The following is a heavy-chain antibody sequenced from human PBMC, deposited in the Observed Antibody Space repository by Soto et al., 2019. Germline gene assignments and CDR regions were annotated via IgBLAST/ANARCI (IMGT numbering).Heavy chain of an antibody. V-gene: IGHV3-30*03. CDR3: ARDRGRGYCTGGLCYLGLDH. CDR1: GFTFSSYG. CDR2: ISYDGSNK. J-gene: IGHJ4*02. Sequence: HPGGSLRLSCAASGFTFSSYGMHWVRQAPGKGLEWVAVISYDGSNKYYADSVKGRFTISRDNSKNTLYLQMNSLRAEDTAVYYCARDRGRGYCTGGLCYLGLDHWGQGXPVTVSS. D-gene: IGHD2-8*02.